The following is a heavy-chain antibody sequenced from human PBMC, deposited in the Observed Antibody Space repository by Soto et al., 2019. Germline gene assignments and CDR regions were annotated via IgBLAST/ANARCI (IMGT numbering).Heavy chain of an antibody. Sequence: QVQLVQSGAEVKKPGASVKVSCKASGYTFTGYYMHWVRQAPGQGLEWMGWINPNSGGTNYAQKFQGRVTMTSDTSISTADMELSRLRSDDTAVYYWARVAWLGGDGYTYYFDYWGQGTLVTVSS. CDR3: ARVAWLGGDGYTYYFDY. V-gene: IGHV1-2*02. CDR1: GYTFTGYY. J-gene: IGHJ4*02. D-gene: IGHD2-21*02. CDR2: INPNSGGT.